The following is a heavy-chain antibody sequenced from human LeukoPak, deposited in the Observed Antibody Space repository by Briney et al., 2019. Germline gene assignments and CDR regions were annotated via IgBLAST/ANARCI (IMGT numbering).Heavy chain of an antibody. D-gene: IGHD3-10*01. V-gene: IGHV3-48*01. J-gene: IGHJ3*02. CDR2: IGTSYSSM. Sequence: PGGSLRLSCAASGFTFSSYNMKWVRQAPGKGLEWLSYIGTSYSSMSHADSVKGRFTISRDNAKNSLYLQMNSLRAEDTAVYYCARDYGYAFDIWGQGTMVTVSS. CDR1: GFTFSSYN. CDR3: ARDYGYAFDI.